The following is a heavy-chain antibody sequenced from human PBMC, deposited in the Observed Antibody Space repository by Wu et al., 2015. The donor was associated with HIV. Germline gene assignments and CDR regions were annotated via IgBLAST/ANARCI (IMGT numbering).Heavy chain of an antibody. CDR2: FDPEEVNK. V-gene: IGHV1-24*01. D-gene: IGHD2-2*01. Sequence: QVQLVQSGAEVKKPGASVKVSCKVSGYTLTELSMHWVRQAPGKGLEWMGGFDPEEVNKILRTEVTRARVTMDRGRHLNRHKAYIGAEQPEKSRGXTAVYYCTRWRSSKPGRGNWFSPWGQGTLVT. CDR3: TRWRSSKPGRGNWFSP. CDR1: GYTLTELS. J-gene: IGHJ5*02.